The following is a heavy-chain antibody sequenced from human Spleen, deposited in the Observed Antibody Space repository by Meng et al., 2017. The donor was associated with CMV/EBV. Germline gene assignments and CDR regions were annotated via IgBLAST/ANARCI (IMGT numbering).Heavy chain of an antibody. CDR2: IYYSGST. CDR1: GGSISSGGYY. D-gene: IGHD2-2*01. V-gene: IGHV4-31*02. CDR3: ARDDCSSTSCYLN. J-gene: IGHJ4*02. Sequence: VAGGSISSGGYYWSWIRQHPGKGLEWIGYIYYSGSTYYNPSLKSRVTISVDTSKNQFSLKLSSVTAADTAVYYCARDDCSSTSCYLNWGQGTLVTVSS.